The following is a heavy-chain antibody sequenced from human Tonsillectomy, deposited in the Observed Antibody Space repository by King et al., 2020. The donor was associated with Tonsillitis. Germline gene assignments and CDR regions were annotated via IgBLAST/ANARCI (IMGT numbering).Heavy chain of an antibody. V-gene: IGHV5-51*01. CDR1: GYTFSNYW. D-gene: IGHD3-3*01. CDR3: ARFVPCTIFGVVISAFDI. Sequence: VQLVESGAEVKKPGESLKISCKGSGYTFSNYWIAWVRQMPGKGLEWMGIIYPDDSDTRYSPSFQGQVTISADKSISTAYMQWSSLKASDTAMYYCARFVPCTIFGVVISAFDIWGQGTMATVSS. CDR2: IYPDDSDT. J-gene: IGHJ3*02.